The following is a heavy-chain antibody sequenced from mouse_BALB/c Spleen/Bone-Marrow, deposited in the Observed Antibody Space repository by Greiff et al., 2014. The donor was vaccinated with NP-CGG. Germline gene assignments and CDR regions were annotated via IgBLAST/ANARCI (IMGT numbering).Heavy chain of an antibody. J-gene: IGHJ2*01. CDR3: ARYDYDGVDY. Sequence: VQLQQSGPGLVKPSQSLSLTCTVTGYSITSDYALNWIRQFPGNKLEWMGYISYSGSTSYNPSLKSRISITRDTSKNQFFLQLNSVTNEDTATYYCARYDYDGVDYWGQGTTLTVSS. CDR2: ISYSGST. D-gene: IGHD2-4*01. V-gene: IGHV3-2*02. CDR1: GYSITSDYA.